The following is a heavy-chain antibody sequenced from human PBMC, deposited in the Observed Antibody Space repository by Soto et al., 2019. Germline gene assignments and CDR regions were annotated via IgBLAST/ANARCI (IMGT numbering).Heavy chain of an antibody. CDR3: ASEDHSHLPGRFAP. J-gene: IGHJ5*02. CDR1: GDSVSSNSAA. Sequence: PSQTLSLTCAISGDSVSSNSAAWNWIRQSPSRGLEWLGRTYYRSKWYNDYAVSVKSRITINPDTSKNQFSLQLNSVTPEDTALDYCASEDHSHLPGRFAPRAQGTPVPVSS. CDR2: TYYRSKWYN. V-gene: IGHV6-1*01. D-gene: IGHD5-18*01.